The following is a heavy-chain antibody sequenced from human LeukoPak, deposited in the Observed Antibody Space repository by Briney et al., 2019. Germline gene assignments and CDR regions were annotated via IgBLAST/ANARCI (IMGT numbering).Heavy chain of an antibody. J-gene: IGHJ4*02. CDR2: IRGSGGST. CDR3: AKDLMIVVVITSASDY. D-gene: IGHD3-22*01. Sequence: GGSLRLSCAASGLTFSSYSMSWVRQAPGKGLEWVSAIRGSGGSTYYADSVKGRFTIPRDNSKNPLYLQMNSLRAEDTAVYYCAKDLMIVVVITSASDYWGQGTLVTVSS. CDR1: GLTFSSYS. V-gene: IGHV3-23*01.